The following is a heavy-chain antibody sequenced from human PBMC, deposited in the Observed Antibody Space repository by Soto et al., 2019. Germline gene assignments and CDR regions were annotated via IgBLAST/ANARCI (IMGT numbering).Heavy chain of an antibody. CDR1: GFTFSSYS. CDR2: IFSSDSSA. Sequence: GESLKISCKASGFTFSSYSLGWVRHMPGKGLQWMGNIFSSDSSAKYSPSFVGQVTISVDRSINTAYLQWSSLKASDTAIYYCGTWRGSSWFDYWGPGTLVTVSS. D-gene: IGHD2-2*01. J-gene: IGHJ4*02. CDR3: GTWRGSSWFDY. V-gene: IGHV5-51*01.